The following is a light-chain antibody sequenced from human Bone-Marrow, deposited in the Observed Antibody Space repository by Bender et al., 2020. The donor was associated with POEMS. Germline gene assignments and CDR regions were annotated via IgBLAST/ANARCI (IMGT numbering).Light chain of an antibody. V-gene: IGLV1-40*01. CDR3: SSYTSSTLV. CDR1: SSNIGAGYN. Sequence: QSVLTQPPSVSGAPGQRVTISCTGSSSNIGAGYNVHWYQQFPGTAPKLLIYDNKTRPSGVPDRFSGSRSGASASLAISGLQPEDEADYYCSSYTSSTLVFGGGTKLTVL. J-gene: IGLJ3*02. CDR2: DNK.